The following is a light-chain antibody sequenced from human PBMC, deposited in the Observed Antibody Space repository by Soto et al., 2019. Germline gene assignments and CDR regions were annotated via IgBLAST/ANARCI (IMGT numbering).Light chain of an antibody. Sequence: DIQMTQSPSTLSASVGDRVTITCRASHGIIGWLAWYQQKPGKAPKLLIYEASTLKSGVPSRFSGSKSGAEFTLTTSSLQPDDFATYYCQQFGTFGQGTRLE. CDR3: QQFGT. CDR1: HGIIGW. J-gene: IGKJ1*01. CDR2: EAS. V-gene: IGKV1-5*01.